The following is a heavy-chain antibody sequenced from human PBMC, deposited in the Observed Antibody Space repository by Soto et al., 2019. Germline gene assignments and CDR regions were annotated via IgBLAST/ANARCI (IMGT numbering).Heavy chain of an antibody. CDR2: INHSGST. CDR1: GGSFSGYY. J-gene: IGHJ3*02. V-gene: IGHV4-34*01. CDR3: ARYYYGDGPLDAFDI. Sequence: SETLSLTCAVYGGSFSGYYWSWIRQPPGKGLEWIGEINHSGSTNYNPSLKSRVTISVDTSKNQFSLKLSSVAAADTAVYYCARYYYGDGPLDAFDIWGQGTMVTVSS. D-gene: IGHD3-10*01.